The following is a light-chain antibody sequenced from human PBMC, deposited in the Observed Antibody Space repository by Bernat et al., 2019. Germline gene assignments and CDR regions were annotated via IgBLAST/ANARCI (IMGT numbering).Light chain of an antibody. CDR2: EVS. CDR1: SFDVGGYNY. Sequence: QSALTQPPSASGSPGQSVTISCTGTSFDVGGYNYVSWYQQHPDKAPKLIISEVSKRPSGVPDRFSGSKSGNTASLTVSGLQAEDEADYYCSSYAGSNNYVFGTWTKVTVL. V-gene: IGLV2-8*01. CDR3: SSYAGSNNYV. J-gene: IGLJ1*01.